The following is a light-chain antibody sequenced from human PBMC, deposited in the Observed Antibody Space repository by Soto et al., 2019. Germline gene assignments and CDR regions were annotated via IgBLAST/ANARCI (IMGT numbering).Light chain of an antibody. CDR3: AAWDDSLNGRGV. CDR2: SNN. CDR1: NIGSKS. Sequence: ELTQPPSVSVAPGKTARITCGGNNIGSKSVHWYQQKPGQAPKLLIYSNNQRPSGVPDRFSGSKSGTSASLAISGLQSEDEADYYCAAWDDSLNGRGVFGGGTKLTVL. V-gene: IGLV1-44*01. J-gene: IGLJ2*01.